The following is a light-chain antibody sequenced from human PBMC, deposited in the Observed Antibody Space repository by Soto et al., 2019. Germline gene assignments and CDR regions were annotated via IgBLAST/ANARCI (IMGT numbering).Light chain of an antibody. V-gene: IGKV4-1*01. CDR2: WAS. CDR1: QSVLYSSNNENY. J-gene: IGKJ1*01. CDR3: QQHYSTPQT. Sequence: DIVMTQSPDSLTVSLGERATINCKSSQSVLYSSNNENYLAWYQQKPGQPPKLLISWASTREFGVPDRFSGSGSGTDFTLTISTLQAEEVAVYYCQQHYSTPQTFGQGTKVENK.